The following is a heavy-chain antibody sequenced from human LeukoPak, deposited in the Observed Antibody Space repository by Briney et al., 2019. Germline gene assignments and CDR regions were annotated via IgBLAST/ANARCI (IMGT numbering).Heavy chain of an antibody. Sequence: ASVKVSCKASGYTFTSYGISWVRQAPGQGLEWMGWISAYNGNTNYAQKFQGRVTMTTDTSTSTAYMELRSLRSDDTAVYYCARNLRIAVAGNFDYWGQGTLVTVSS. CDR3: ARNLRIAVAGNFDY. D-gene: IGHD6-19*01. CDR1: GYTFTSYG. J-gene: IGHJ4*02. V-gene: IGHV1-18*01. CDR2: ISAYNGNT.